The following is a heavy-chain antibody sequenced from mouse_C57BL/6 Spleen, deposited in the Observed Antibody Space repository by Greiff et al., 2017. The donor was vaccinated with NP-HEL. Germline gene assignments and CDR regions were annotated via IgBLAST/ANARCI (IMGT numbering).Heavy chain of an antibody. V-gene: IGHV1-61*01. CDR3: ARSGGYEGEAWFAY. J-gene: IGHJ3*01. CDR2: IYPSDSET. Sequence: VKLQQPGAELVRPGSSVKLSCKASGYTFTSYWMDWVKQRPGQGLEWIGNIYPSDSETHYNQKFKDKATLTVDKSSSTAYMQLSSLTSEDSAVYYCARSGGYEGEAWFAYWGQGTLVTVSA. D-gene: IGHD2-2*01. CDR1: GYTFTSYW.